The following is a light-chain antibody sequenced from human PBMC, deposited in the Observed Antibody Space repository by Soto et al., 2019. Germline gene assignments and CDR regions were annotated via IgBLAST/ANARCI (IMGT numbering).Light chain of an antibody. Sequence: EILMTQSPATVSVSPGERVTLSCRASQSVSNNLAWYQQRPGQVPRLLIYGASTRATGIPGRFSGSGYGRGFTLTISRLQSEDFAVYYCYQYNDWAPAFGQGTKVEI. J-gene: IGKJ1*01. CDR2: GAS. CDR1: QSVSNN. CDR3: YQYNDWAPA. V-gene: IGKV3-15*01.